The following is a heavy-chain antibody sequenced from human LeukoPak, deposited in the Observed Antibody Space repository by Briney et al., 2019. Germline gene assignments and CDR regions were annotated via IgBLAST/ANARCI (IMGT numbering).Heavy chain of an antibody. CDR3: AKRGFRAPSGDDVLESLHL. CDR1: GFTFSSYA. J-gene: IGHJ1*01. D-gene: IGHD2-21*01. CDR2: LEYDGTS. Sequence: PGGSLRLSCAASGFTFSSYAMHWVRQAPGKGLEWVAFLEYDGTSNYLDSVKGRFTISRDSSESTLYLQMNSLQVEDTAIYYCAKRGFRAPSGDDVLESLHLWGQGTLVTVSS. V-gene: IGHV3-30*02.